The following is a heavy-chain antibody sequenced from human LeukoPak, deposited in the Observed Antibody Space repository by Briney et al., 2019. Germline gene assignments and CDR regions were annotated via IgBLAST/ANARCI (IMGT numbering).Heavy chain of an antibody. Sequence: ASETLSLTCAVYGGSFSGYYWSWIRQPPRKGLEWIGEINHSGSTNYNPSLKSRVTISVDTSKNQFSLKLSSVTAADTAVYYCARRSGYYGSGSYYNGRILDYWGQGTLVTVSS. V-gene: IGHV4-34*01. CDR3: ARRSGYYGSGSYYNGRILDY. D-gene: IGHD3-10*01. J-gene: IGHJ4*02. CDR2: INHSGST. CDR1: GGSFSGYY.